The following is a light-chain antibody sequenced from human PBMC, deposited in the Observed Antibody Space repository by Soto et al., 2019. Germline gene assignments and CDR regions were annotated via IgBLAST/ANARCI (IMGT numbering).Light chain of an antibody. J-gene: IGKJ2*01. CDR3: QQSYSTPRT. CDR1: QRVSTY. Sequence: DIQMTQSPSSLSASVGDRVTITCRASQRVSTYLNWYQQKPEKAPKLLIYAASSLQSGVPSRFSGSGSGTDFTLTISSLQPEDFATYYCQQSYSTPRTFGQGTMLEIK. V-gene: IGKV1-39*01. CDR2: AAS.